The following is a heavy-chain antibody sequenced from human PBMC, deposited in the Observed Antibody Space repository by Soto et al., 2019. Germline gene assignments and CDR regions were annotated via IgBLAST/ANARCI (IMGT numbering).Heavy chain of an antibody. Sequence: QVQLVQSGGEVKRPGASVRVSCKASGYTFNSYGISWVRQAPGQGLEWMGWVSAYNGHTDSARKVQGRVAMTRDISTTTVSMEVRSLRFDDTAVYYCASGRTWGARDLDNWGQGTLVTVS. CDR1: GYTFNSYG. D-gene: IGHD3-16*01. CDR2: VSAYNGHT. CDR3: ASGRTWGARDLDN. J-gene: IGHJ4*02. V-gene: IGHV1-18*01.